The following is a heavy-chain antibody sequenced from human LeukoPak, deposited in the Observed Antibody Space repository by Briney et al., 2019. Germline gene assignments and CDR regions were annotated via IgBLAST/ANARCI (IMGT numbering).Heavy chain of an antibody. V-gene: IGHV3-48*03. CDR3: AKAYSSSWVYFDD. CDR1: GFTFSSYE. CDR2: ISSSGSTI. D-gene: IGHD6-13*01. J-gene: IGHJ4*02. Sequence: PGGSLRLSCAASGFTFSSYEMNWVRQAPGKGLEWVSYISSSGSTIYYADSVKGRFTISRDNAKSSLYLQMNSLRDEDTAVYYCAKAYSSSWVYFDDWGQGTLVTVSS.